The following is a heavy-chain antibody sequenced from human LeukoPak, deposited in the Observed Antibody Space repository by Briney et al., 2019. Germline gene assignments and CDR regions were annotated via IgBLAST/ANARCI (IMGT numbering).Heavy chain of an antibody. D-gene: IGHD3-9*01. V-gene: IGHV4-59*12. Sequence: PSETLSLTCTVSGGSIRTYYWSWIRQTPGKGLEWIGYIYHSGSTNSNPSLKGRVTISLDTSKNQFSLKLSSVTAADTAVYYCAREAPDILTGYHFYYFDYWGQGTLVTVSS. CDR3: AREAPDILTGYHFYYFDY. CDR2: IYHSGST. CDR1: GGSIRTYY. J-gene: IGHJ4*02.